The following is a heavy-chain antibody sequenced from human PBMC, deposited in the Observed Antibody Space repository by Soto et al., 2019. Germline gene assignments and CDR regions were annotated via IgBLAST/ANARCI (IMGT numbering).Heavy chain of an antibody. D-gene: IGHD3-10*01. CDR1: GFTFSSYA. V-gene: IGHV3-23*01. J-gene: IGHJ4*02. CDR2: ISGSGGST. CDR3: AKDTMVRGVIPYYFDY. Sequence: PGGSLRLSCAASGFTFSSYAMSWVRQAPGKGLEWVSAISGSGGSTYYADSVKGRFTISRDNSKNTLYLQMNSLRAEDTAVYYCAKDTMVRGVIPYYFDYWGQGTLVTVS.